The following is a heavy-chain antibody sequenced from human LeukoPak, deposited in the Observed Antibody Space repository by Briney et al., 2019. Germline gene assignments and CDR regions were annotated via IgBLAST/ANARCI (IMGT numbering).Heavy chain of an antibody. Sequence: ASVKVSCKASGYTFTSYDINWVRQATGQGLEWMGWMNPNGGNTGYAQKFQGRVTMTRDTSITTAYMELSGLRSDDTAMYYCAREATVVAAGTAGINFDYWGQGTLVTVSS. D-gene: IGHD6-13*01. CDR1: GYTFTSYD. CDR2: MNPNGGNT. V-gene: IGHV1-8*01. CDR3: AREATVVAAGTAGINFDY. J-gene: IGHJ4*02.